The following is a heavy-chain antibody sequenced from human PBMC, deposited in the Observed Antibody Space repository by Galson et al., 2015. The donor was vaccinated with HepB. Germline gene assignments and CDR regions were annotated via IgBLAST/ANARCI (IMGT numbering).Heavy chain of an antibody. Sequence: SVKVSCKASGYTFTGYYIHWVRQAPGQGLEWMGWINPNTGGPNYAQKFQGRVTMTRDTSISTAYMELSRLRSDDTAIYYCARDQSRGAGWFDPWGQGTLVTVSS. V-gene: IGHV1-2*02. D-gene: IGHD3-10*01. CDR3: ARDQSRGAGWFDP. CDR2: INPNTGGP. CDR1: GYTFTGYY. J-gene: IGHJ5*02.